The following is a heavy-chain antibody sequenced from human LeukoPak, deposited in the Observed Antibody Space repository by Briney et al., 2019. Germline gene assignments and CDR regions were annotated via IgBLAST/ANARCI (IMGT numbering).Heavy chain of an antibody. V-gene: IGHV1-2*02. J-gene: IGHJ6*03. CDR1: GYTFTDYY. CDR2: INPKSGGT. Sequence: ASVKVSCKASGYTFTDYYLHWVRQAPGQGLEWMGWINPKSGGTNYAQKFQGRVTITADKSTSTAYMELSSLRSEDTAVYFCARSFVFWSGTDSYYYYMDVWGRGTTVTVSS. CDR3: ARSFVFWSGTDSYYYYMDV. D-gene: IGHD3-3*01.